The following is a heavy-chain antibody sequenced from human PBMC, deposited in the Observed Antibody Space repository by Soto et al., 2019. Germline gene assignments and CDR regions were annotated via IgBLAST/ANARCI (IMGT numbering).Heavy chain of an antibody. J-gene: IGHJ6*02. CDR3: ARGARPHPTYYYSMDV. V-gene: IGHV3-21*01. D-gene: IGHD6-6*01. CDR2: ITYSSYI. CDR1: GFTFNTYT. Sequence: EVQLVESGGALVKPGGSLRLSCTASGFTFNTYTLNWVRQAPGKGLEWVSSITYSSYIYYADSVRGRFTISRDNAKNSLYLQMDLLRADDTAVYYCARGARPHPTYYYSMDVWGQGTTVTVSS.